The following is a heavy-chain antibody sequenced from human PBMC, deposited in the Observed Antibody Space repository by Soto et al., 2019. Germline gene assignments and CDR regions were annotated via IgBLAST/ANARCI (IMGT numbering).Heavy chain of an antibody. CDR3: ARDLRCRGYWNLGWFDP. V-gene: IGHV4-30-4*01. D-gene: IGHD1-7*01. CDR1: GGSISSGDYY. Sequence: QVQLQESGPGLVKPSQTLSLTCTVSGGSISSGDYYWRWIRQPPGKGLEWIGYIDSSGSTYYNPSLMSRVTTSVDTSKNQFSLKLSSVTAADTAVYYWARDLRCRGYWNLGWFDPWGQGTLVTVSS. CDR2: IDSSGST. J-gene: IGHJ5*02.